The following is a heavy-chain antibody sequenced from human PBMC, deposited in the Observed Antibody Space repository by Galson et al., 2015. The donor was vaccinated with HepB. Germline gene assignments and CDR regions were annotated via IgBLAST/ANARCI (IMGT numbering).Heavy chain of an antibody. V-gene: IGHV3-7*03. J-gene: IGHJ6*02. CDR1: GFTFSSYW. CDR3: ARYRRWASSGWSFRYGMDV. CDR2: IKQDGSEK. D-gene: IGHD6-19*01. Sequence: LRLSCAASGFTFSSYWMSWVRQAPGKGLEWVANIKQDGSEKYYVDSVKGRFTISRDNAKNSLYLQMNSLRAEDTAVYYCARYRRWASSGWSFRYGMDVWGQGTTVTVSS.